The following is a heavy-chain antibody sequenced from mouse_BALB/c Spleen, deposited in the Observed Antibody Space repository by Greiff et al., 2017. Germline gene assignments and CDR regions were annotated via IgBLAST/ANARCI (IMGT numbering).Heavy chain of an antibody. Sequence: LQQPGAELVRPGASVKLSCKASGYTFTSYWMHWVKQRHGQGLEWIGNIYPGSGSTNYDEKFKSKGTLTVDTSSSTAYMHLSSLTSEDSAVYYCTRSRYGNNGDYWYIDVWGAGTTVTVSS. D-gene: IGHD2-10*02. V-gene: IGHV1S22*01. CDR1: GYTFTSYW. CDR3: TRSRYGNNGDYWYIDV. J-gene: IGHJ1*01. CDR2: IYPGSGST.